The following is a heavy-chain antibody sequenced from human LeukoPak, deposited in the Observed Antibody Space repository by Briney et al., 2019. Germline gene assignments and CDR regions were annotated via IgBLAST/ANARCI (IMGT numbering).Heavy chain of an antibody. CDR1: GFTFSNYA. J-gene: IGHJ4*02. Sequence: GGSLRLSCAASGFTFSNYAMSWVRQAPGEGLEWVSAIGGSGDSTYYADSVKGRFAISRDNSKNTLYLQMNSLRAEDTAVYYCAKNGGSDPRSFEYWGQGTLVTVSS. V-gene: IGHV3-23*01. CDR2: IGGSGDST. D-gene: IGHD1-26*01. CDR3: AKNGGSDPRSFEY.